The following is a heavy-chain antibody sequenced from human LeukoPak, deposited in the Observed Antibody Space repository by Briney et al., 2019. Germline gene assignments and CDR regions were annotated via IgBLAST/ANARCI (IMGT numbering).Heavy chain of an antibody. CDR1: GFTFSSYW. CDR2: IASDGSSI. D-gene: IGHD4-23*01. V-gene: IGHV3-74*01. CDR3: ARGRPHGNDY. Sequence: GGSLRLSCAASGFTFSSYWMNWVRQAPGKGLVWVSRIASDGSSITYADSVKGRFSISRDNAKNTLYLQMNSLRVEDTAVYYCARGRPHGNDYWGQGTLVTVSS. J-gene: IGHJ4*02.